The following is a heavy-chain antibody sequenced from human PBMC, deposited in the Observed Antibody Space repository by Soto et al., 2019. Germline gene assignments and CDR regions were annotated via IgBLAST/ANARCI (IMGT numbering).Heavy chain of an antibody. V-gene: IGHV1-3*05. J-gene: IGHJ4*02. Sequence: QVQLVQSGAEEKKPGASVKVSCKASGYTFTSYAMHWVRQAPGQRLEWMGWINAGHGNTKYSQKFQGRVTITRDTSASTAYMELSSVRSEDTAVYYCARSIVVVTALDYWGQVTLVTVSS. CDR3: ARSIVVVTALDY. CDR1: GYTFTSYA. CDR2: INAGHGNT. D-gene: IGHD2-21*02.